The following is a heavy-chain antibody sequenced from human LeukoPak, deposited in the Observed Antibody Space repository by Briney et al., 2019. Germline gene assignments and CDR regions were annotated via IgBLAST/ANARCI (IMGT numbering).Heavy chain of an antibody. CDR2: ISWNSGSI. CDR3: AKDMGGYNYFDY. CDR1: GFTFDDYA. Sequence: GRSLRLSCAASGFTFDDYAMHWVQQAPGKGLEWVSGISWNSGSIGYADSVKGRFTISRDNAKNSLYLQMNSLRAEDTALYYCAKDMGGYNYFDYWGQGTLVTVSS. D-gene: IGHD5-12*01. V-gene: IGHV3-9*01. J-gene: IGHJ4*02.